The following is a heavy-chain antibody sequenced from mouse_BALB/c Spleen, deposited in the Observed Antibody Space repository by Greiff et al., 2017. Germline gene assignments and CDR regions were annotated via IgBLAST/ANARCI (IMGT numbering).Heavy chain of an antibody. J-gene: IGHJ4*01. CDR1: GFTFSSFG. CDR2: ISSGSSTI. Sequence: EVKLMESGGGLVQPEGSRKLSCAASGFTFSSFGMHWVRQAPEKGLEWVAYISSGSSTIYYADTVKGRFTISRDNPKNTLFLQMTSLRSEDTAMYYCARGDYYGSSLYYYAMDYWGQGTSVTVSS. D-gene: IGHD1-1*01. CDR3: ARGDYYGSSLYYYAMDY. V-gene: IGHV5-17*02.